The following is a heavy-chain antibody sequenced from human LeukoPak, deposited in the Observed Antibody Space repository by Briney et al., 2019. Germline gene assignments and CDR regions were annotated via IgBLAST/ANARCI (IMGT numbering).Heavy chain of an antibody. D-gene: IGHD5-18*01. J-gene: IGHJ4*02. Sequence: PGGSLRLSCAASGFTVSNNYMNWVRQAPGKGLEWVSVIYSGGSTYYADSVKGRFTISRHNSNNTLYLQMNSLRDEDTAVYYCARETKYGGYSYGFLDYWGQGTLVTVSS. V-gene: IGHV3-53*04. CDR2: IYSGGST. CDR1: GFTVSNNY. CDR3: ARETKYGGYSYGFLDY.